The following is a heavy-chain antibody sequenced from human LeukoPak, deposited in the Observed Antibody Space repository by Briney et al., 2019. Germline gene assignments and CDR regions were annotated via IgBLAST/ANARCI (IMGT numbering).Heavy chain of an antibody. Sequence: ASVKLSCKASGYTFTGYYMHWVRRAAGQGLEWMGWINPNSGGTNYAQKFQGRVTMTRDTSISTAYMELTRLRSDDTAVYYCARDNGDYWFDYWGQGTLVTVSS. CDR1: GYTFTGYY. J-gene: IGHJ4*02. V-gene: IGHV1-2*02. CDR3: ARDNGDYWFDY. D-gene: IGHD4-17*01. CDR2: INPNSGGT.